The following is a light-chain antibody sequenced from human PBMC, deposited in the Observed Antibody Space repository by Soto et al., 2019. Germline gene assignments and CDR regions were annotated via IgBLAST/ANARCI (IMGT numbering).Light chain of an antibody. CDR3: MQALQTPRT. CDR2: LGS. Sequence: DSVMTQSPLSLPVTPGEPASISCRSSQSLLHSNGYTYLDWYLQKPGQSPQLLIYLGSNRASGVPDRFSGSGSGTDFTLKISRVEAEDVGVYYCMQALQTPRTFGQGTKLEIK. J-gene: IGKJ2*01. V-gene: IGKV2-28*01. CDR1: QSLLHSNGYTY.